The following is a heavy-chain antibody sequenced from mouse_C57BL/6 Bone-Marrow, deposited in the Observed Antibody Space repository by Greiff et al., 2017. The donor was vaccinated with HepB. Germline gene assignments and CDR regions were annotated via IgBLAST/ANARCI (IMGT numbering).Heavy chain of an antibody. CDR1: GYAFSSSW. CDR3: ARRLGYYYGSSYIDY. J-gene: IGHJ2*01. D-gene: IGHD1-1*01. CDR2: IYPGDGDT. Sequence: VQLQQSGPELVKPGASVKISCKASGYAFSSSWMNWVKQRPGKGLEWIGRIYPGDGDTNYNGKFKGKATLTADKSSSTAYMQLSSLTSEDSAVYFCARRLGYYYGSSYIDYWGQGTTLTVSS. V-gene: IGHV1-82*01.